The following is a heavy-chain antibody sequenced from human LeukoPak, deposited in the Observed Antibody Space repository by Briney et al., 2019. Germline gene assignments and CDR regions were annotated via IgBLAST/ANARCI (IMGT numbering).Heavy chain of an antibody. J-gene: IGHJ4*02. Sequence: GGSLRLSCAPSGFTFSNYEMNWVRQAPGKGLEWVSFISSSSVLIYYADSVKGRFTISRDNAKNSLYPQMNSLRVEDTAVYYCARVSGSGWHFDYWGQGSLVTVS. CDR3: ARVSGSGWHFDY. D-gene: IGHD6-19*01. V-gene: IGHV3-48*03. CDR2: ISSSSVLI. CDR1: GFTFSNYE.